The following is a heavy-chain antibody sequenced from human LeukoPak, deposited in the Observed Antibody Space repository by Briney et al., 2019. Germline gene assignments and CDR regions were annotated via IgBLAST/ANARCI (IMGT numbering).Heavy chain of an antibody. CDR1: GGTFSSYA. V-gene: IGHV1-69*05. D-gene: IGHD3-10*01. Sequence: ASVKVSCKASGGTFSSYAISWVRQAPGQGLEWMGGIIPIFGTANYAQKFQGRVTITTDESTSTAYMELSSLRSEDTAVYYCGTSRNHPMVRGPVDYWGQGTLVTVSS. J-gene: IGHJ4*02. CDR3: GTSRNHPMVRGPVDY. CDR2: IIPIFGTA.